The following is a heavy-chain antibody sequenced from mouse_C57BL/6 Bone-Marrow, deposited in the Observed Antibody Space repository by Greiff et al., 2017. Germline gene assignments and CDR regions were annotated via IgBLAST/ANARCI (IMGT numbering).Heavy chain of an antibody. CDR1: GYTFNDYN. V-gene: IGHV1-18*01. CDR2: INPNNGGT. D-gene: IGHD3-2*02. CDR3: ARSGEIRGRFEG. Sequence: EVQVVESGPELVKPGASVKIPCKASGYTFNDYNMDWVKQSHGKSLEWIGDINPNNGGTYYNQKFKGKATLTVDKSSSTAYMELRSLTSEDTAVYYCARSGEIRGRFEGWGTGTTVTVSS. J-gene: IGHJ1*03.